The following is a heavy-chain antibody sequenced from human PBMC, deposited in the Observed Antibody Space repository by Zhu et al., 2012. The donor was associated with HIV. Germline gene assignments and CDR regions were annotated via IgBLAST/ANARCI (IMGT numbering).Heavy chain of an antibody. CDR2: IYHSGGA. V-gene: IGHV4-38-2*01. CDR1: GYSINSGFY. D-gene: IGHD3-16*01. Sequence: QVQLQESGPGLVKPLETLSLTCAVSGYSINSGFYWGWIRQPPGKGLEWIGNIYHSGGAYYNPSLKSRVTISVDTSKNHFSPSLSSVTAADTAVYYCARVIRLGERYYFDYWGQGTLVTVSS. J-gene: IGHJ4*02. CDR3: ARVIRLGERYYFDY.